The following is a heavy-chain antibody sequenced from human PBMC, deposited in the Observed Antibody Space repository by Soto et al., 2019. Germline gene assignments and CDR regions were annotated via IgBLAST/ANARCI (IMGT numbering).Heavy chain of an antibody. CDR1: GYSFTSYW. D-gene: IGHD5-18*01. J-gene: IGHJ6*02. CDR2: IYPGDSDT. CDR3: ASYSYGATSKYGMDA. Sequence: GESLKISCKGSGYSFTSYWIGWVRQMPGKGLEWMGIIYPGDSDTRYSPSFQGQVTISADKSISTAYLQWSSLKASDTAMYYCASYSYGATSKYGMDAWGQGTTVTVSS. V-gene: IGHV5-51*01.